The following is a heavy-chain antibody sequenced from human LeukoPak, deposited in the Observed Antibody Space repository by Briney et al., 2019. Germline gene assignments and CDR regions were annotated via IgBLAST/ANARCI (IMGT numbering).Heavy chain of an antibody. Sequence: PSETLSLTCAVYGGSFSGYYWSWIRQPPGKGLEWIEYIYYSGSTNYNPSLKSRVTISVDTSKNQFSLKLSSVTAADTAVYYCARATSIDYYYYYGMDVWGQGTTVTVSS. CDR3: ARATSIDYYYYYGMDV. V-gene: IGHV4-59*01. D-gene: IGHD3-22*01. J-gene: IGHJ6*02. CDR2: IYYSGST. CDR1: GGSFSGYY.